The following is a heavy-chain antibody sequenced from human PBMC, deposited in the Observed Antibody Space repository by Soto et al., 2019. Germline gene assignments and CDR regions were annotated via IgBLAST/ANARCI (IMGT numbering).Heavy chain of an antibody. Sequence: SETLSLTCAAYGGSFSGYYWSWSRQPPGKGLEWIGEINHGGSTNYNPSLNSRVTLSIDMTNNHVSLILNSVTAADTAVYYCARVGPWVPYYYDSSPYTFENWFDPWGQGTLVTVSS. V-gene: IGHV4-34*01. CDR2: INHGGST. CDR1: GGSFSGYY. J-gene: IGHJ5*02. CDR3: ARVGPWVPYYYDSSPYTFENWFDP. D-gene: IGHD3-22*01.